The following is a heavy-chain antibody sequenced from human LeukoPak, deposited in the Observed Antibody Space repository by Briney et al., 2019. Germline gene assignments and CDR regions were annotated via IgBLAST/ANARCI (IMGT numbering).Heavy chain of an antibody. V-gene: IGHV1-2*02. Sequence: GASVKVSCKASGYTFTGYYMHWVRQAPGQGLEWMGWINPNSGGTNYAQKFQGRVTMTRDTSISTAYMELSRLRSDDTAVYYCARATSTYYYDSSGYDEAFDIWGQGTMVTVSS. CDR2: INPNSGGT. J-gene: IGHJ3*02. CDR3: ARATSTYYYDSSGYDEAFDI. D-gene: IGHD3-22*01. CDR1: GYTFTGYY.